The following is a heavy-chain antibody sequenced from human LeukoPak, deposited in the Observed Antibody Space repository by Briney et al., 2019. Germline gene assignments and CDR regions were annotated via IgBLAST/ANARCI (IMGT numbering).Heavy chain of an antibody. J-gene: IGHJ3*02. V-gene: IGHV4-30-4*07. CDR3: ARLPRLRRNAFDI. Sequence: SETLSLTCAVSGDAINSGGYFWTWVRQPPGKGLECIGYFANTAFAYYNPSLKNRVIMSLDTSKNQFSLKLSSVTAADTAVYYCARLPRLRRNAFDIWGQGTMVTVSS. CDR2: FANTAFA. D-gene: IGHD3-3*01. CDR1: GDAINSGGYF.